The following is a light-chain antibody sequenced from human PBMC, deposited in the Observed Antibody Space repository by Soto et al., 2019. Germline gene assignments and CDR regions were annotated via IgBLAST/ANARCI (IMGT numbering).Light chain of an antibody. V-gene: IGKV1-5*03. CDR1: QTIISNL. CDR3: QQYNSYYT. CDR2: KAS. Sequence: DIQMTQSPSTLTASVGDRVSITCRASQTIISNLLAWYQQKPGKPPKLLIYKASSLQSGVPSRFSGSGSGTEFTLTISSLQPDDFATYYCQQYNSYYTLGQGTKVDIK. J-gene: IGKJ2*01.